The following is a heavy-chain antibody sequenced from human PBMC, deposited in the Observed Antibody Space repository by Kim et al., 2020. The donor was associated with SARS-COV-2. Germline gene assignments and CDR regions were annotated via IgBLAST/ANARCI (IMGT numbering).Heavy chain of an antibody. V-gene: IGHV4-34*01. CDR2: INHSGTT. Sequence: SETLSLTCAAYGGSFSGYYWSWIRQPPGKGLEWIGEINHSGTTNYNPSLKSRVTISIDTSKNQFSLKVTSITAADTAVYYCARGQVAAAWPLWGQGTLVT. CDR1: GGSFSGYY. CDR3: ARGQVAAAWPL. D-gene: IGHD6-13*01. J-gene: IGHJ4*02.